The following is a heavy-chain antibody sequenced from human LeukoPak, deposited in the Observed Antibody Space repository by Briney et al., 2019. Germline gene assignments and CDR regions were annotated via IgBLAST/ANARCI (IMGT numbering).Heavy chain of an antibody. V-gene: IGHV5-51*01. Sequence: GESLQISCKGSGYSFTLYWIGWVRQMPGKGLEWMGIIYPGDSDTRYSPSFQGQVTISADTSISTASLQWSSLKASDTGMYYCARIPSAAATRFDYWGQGTLVTVSS. D-gene: IGHD6-13*01. CDR1: GYSFTLYW. CDR2: IYPGDSDT. J-gene: IGHJ4*02. CDR3: ARIPSAAATRFDY.